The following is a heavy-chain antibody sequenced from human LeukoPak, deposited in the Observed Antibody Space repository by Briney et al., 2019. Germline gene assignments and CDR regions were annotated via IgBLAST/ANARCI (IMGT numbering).Heavy chain of an antibody. V-gene: IGHV1-2*02. D-gene: IGHD6-19*01. CDR1: GYTFSSYA. Sequence: ASVKVSCKASGYTFSSYAINWVRQAPGQGLEWMGWINPNSGGTNYAQKFQGRVTMTRDTSISTAYMELSRLRSDDTAVYYCARDMPIAMTGPTKNWFEPWGQGTLVIVSS. CDR3: ARDMPIAMTGPTKNWFEP. J-gene: IGHJ5*02. CDR2: INPNSGGT.